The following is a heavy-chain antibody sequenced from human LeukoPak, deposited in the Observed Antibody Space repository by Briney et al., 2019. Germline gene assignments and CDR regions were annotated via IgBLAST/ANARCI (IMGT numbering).Heavy chain of an antibody. J-gene: IGHJ4*02. CDR3: AFSYSSGYFDY. D-gene: IGHD3-22*01. CDR2: ICYSGST. V-gene: IGHV4-59*01. CDR1: GGSISSYY. Sequence: SSETLSLTCTVSGGSISSYYWSWIRQPPGKGLEWIGYICYSGSTNYNPSLKSRVTISVDTSKNQFSLKLSSVTAADTAVYYCAFSYSSGYFDYWGQGTLVTVSS.